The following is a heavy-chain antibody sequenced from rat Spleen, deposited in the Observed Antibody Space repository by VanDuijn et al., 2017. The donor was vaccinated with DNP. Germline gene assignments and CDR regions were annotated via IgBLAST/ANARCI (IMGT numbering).Heavy chain of an antibody. CDR1: GYSIPSNHK. V-gene: IGHV3-3*01. Sequence: EVQLQESGPGLVKPSQSLSLTCSVPGYSIPSNHKCSCIRTFPGNELEWMGYINNAGSTNYNPSLKSRFSITRDTSKNQFFLQVNSVGNEDTATYYCAIQLGVFDYWGQGVMVIVSS. CDR3: AIQLGVFDY. CDR2: INNAGST. J-gene: IGHJ2*01. D-gene: IGHD5-1*01.